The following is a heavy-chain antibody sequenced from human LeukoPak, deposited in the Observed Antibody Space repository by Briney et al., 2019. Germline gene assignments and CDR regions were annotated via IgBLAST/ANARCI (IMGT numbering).Heavy chain of an antibody. Sequence: GSSVTVSCKASGYTFTGYYMLWVRQAPGQGVEWMGWVNPNSGGTNYAQKLQGRVTMTTDTSTSTDYMELRSLRSDDTAVYYCARDLTINYYDSSGYFQHWGQGTLVTVSS. J-gene: IGHJ1*01. CDR2: VNPNSGGT. D-gene: IGHD3-22*01. CDR3: ARDLTINYYDSSGYFQH. V-gene: IGHV1-2*02. CDR1: GYTFTGYY.